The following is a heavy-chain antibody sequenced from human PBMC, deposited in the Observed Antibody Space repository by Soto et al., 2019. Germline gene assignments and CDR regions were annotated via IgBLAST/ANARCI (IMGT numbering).Heavy chain of an antibody. V-gene: IGHV4-59*01. Sequence: SETLSLTCTASGGSISSYYWSWIRQSPGKGLEWIGCIYYSGNTNYNPSLKSRVTISVNTSKNQFSLRLTSVTAADTAVYYCARAAVTHERYHYGMDVWGQGTTVTVS. J-gene: IGHJ6*02. CDR2: IYYSGNT. CDR1: GGSISSYY. D-gene: IGHD4-17*01. CDR3: ARAAVTHERYHYGMDV.